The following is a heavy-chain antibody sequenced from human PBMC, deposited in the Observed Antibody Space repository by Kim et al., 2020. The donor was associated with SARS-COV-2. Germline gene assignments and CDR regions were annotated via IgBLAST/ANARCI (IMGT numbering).Heavy chain of an antibody. CDR2: IYYSGST. J-gene: IGHJ4*02. Sequence: SETLSLTCTVSGGSISSGDYYWSWIRQPPGKGLEWIGYIYYSGSTYYNPSLKSRVTISVDTSKNQFSLKLSSVTAADTAVYYCARTARVCGDDVPFVFDYWGERTVVTV. D-gene: IGHD2-8*01. CDR3: ARTARVCGDDVPFVFDY. CDR1: GGSISSGDYY. V-gene: IGHV4-30-4*01.